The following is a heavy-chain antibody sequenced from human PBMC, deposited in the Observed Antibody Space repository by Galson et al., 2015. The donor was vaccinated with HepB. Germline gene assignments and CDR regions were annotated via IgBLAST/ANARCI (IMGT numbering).Heavy chain of an antibody. CDR2: IIPIFGTA. J-gene: IGHJ6*02. V-gene: IGHV1-69*13. Sequence: SVKVSCKASGGTLSSYAISWVRQAPGQGLEWMGGIIPIFGTANYAQKFQGRVTITADESTSTAYMELSSRRSEDTAVYYCARGTYYYDSSGYSHYYYYYGMDVWCQGTTVTVSS. CDR1: GGTLSSYA. CDR3: ARGTYYYDSSGYSHYYYYYGMDV. D-gene: IGHD3-22*01.